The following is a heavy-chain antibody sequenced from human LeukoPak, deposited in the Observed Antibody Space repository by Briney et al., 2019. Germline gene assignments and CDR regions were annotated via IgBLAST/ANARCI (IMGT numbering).Heavy chain of an antibody. D-gene: IGHD4-17*01. V-gene: IGHV4-59*01. Sequence: PSETLSLTCTVSGGSISSYYWSWIRQPPGKGLEWIGYIYYSGSTNYNPSLKSRVTISVDTSKNQFSLKLSSVTAADTAVYYCARAPVYGDYYSDYYGMDVWGQGTTVTVSS. CDR1: GGSISSYY. CDR2: IYYSGST. CDR3: ARAPVYGDYYSDYYGMDV. J-gene: IGHJ6*02.